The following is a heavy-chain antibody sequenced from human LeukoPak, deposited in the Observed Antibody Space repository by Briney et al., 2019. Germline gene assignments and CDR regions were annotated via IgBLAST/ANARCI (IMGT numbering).Heavy chain of an antibody. CDR1: GGSFSPYY. D-gene: IGHD2-21*02. V-gene: IGHV4-34*01. J-gene: IGHJ4*02. Sequence: SETLSLTCAVYGGSFSPYYWSWIRQPPGKGLEWIGEINHSGSTNYNPSPKSRVTISVDTSKNQFSLRLSSVTAADTAVYYCARGGFYCGGDCYVDYWGQGTLVTASS. CDR2: INHSGST. CDR3: ARGGFYCGGDCYVDY.